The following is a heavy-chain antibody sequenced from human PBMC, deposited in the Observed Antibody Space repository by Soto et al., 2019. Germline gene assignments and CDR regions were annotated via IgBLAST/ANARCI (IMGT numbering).Heavy chain of an antibody. Sequence: GGSLRLSCAASGFTVSSNYMSWVRQAPGKGLEWVSVIYSGGSTYYADSVKGRFTISRDNSKNTLYLQMNSLRAEDTAVYYCARALDCSSTSCYASSFDYWGQGTLVTVSS. CDR2: IYSGGST. D-gene: IGHD2-2*01. CDR3: ARALDCSSTSCYASSFDY. J-gene: IGHJ4*02. CDR1: GFTVSSNY. V-gene: IGHV3-66*01.